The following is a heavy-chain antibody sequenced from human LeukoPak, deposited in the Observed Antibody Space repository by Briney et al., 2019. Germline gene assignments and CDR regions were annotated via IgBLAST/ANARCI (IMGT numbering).Heavy chain of an antibody. CDR1: VYTFTIYY. V-gene: IGHV1-46*01. CDR3: AKEGDSGFVPKY. D-gene: IGHD6-19*01. Sequence: ASVTVSFKSSVYTFTIYYIHWVRHAPGQGQEWMAMINPSGGTTTYAQNFQGRVTMTTDTTTKTAYMELSSLRSEDTGIFLCAKEGDSGFVPKYWGQGCLVTVSS. J-gene: IGHJ4*02. CDR2: INPSGGTT.